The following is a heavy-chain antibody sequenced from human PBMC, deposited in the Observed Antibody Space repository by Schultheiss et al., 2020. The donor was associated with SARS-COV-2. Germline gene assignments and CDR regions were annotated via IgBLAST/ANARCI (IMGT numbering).Heavy chain of an antibody. J-gene: IGHJ4*02. CDR2: IYTSGNT. Sequence: SETLSLTCTVSGGSISSYYWSWIRQPAGKGLEWIGRIYTSGNTNYNPSLKSRVTMSVDTSKNQFSLKLSSVTAADTAVYYCARGDTAMADFDYWGQGTLVTVSS. CDR3: ARGDTAMADFDY. D-gene: IGHD5-18*01. CDR1: GGSISSYY. V-gene: IGHV4-4*07.